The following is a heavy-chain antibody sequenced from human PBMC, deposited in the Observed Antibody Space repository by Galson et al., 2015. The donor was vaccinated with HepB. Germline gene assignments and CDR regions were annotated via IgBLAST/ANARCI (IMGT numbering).Heavy chain of an antibody. CDR3: AKVGAPPYREGGNFDY. V-gene: IGHV3-23*01. Sequence: SLRLSCAASGFTFSSYAMSWVRQAPGKGLEWVSAISGSGGSTYYADSVKGRFTISRDNSKNTLYLQMNSLRAEDTAVYYCAKVGAPPYREGGNFDYWGQGTLVTVSS. CDR1: GFTFSSYA. CDR2: ISGSGGST. J-gene: IGHJ4*02. D-gene: IGHD1-26*01.